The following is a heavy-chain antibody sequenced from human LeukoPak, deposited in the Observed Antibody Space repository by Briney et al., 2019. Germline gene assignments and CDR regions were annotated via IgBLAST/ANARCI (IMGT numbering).Heavy chain of an antibody. Sequence: SETLSLTCAVSGGSISSDGYSWSWIRQPPGQGLEWIGYIYYSGSTYYNPSLKSRVTISVDRSKTQFSLKLSSVTAADTAVYYCAKNGPVYSFHYSNGMDVWGQGTTVTVSS. CDR2: IYYSGST. J-gene: IGHJ6*02. CDR1: GGSISSDGYS. D-gene: IGHD3-10*01. CDR3: AKNGPVYSFHYSNGMDV. V-gene: IGHV4-30-2*01.